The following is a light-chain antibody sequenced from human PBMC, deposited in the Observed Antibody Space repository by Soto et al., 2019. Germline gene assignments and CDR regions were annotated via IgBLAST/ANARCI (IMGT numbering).Light chain of an antibody. J-gene: IGLJ2*01. CDR3: GTWDSSLSAVV. V-gene: IGLV1-51*01. CDR2: DNN. Sequence: QSVLTQPPSVSAAPGQKVTISCSGSSSNIGNNYVSWYQQLPGTAPKLLIYDNNKRISGIPDRFSGSKSGTSATLGITGLQTGDEADYYCGTWDSSLSAVVFGGGTKLTVL. CDR1: SSNIGNNY.